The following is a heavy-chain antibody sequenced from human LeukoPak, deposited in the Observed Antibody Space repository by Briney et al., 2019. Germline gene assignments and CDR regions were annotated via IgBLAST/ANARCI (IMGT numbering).Heavy chain of an antibody. Sequence: PSETLSLTCTVSGGPITSSNFYWGWIRQPPGKGLEWIGSIYYSGNTNYNPSLKSRVTISVDTSKNQSSLKLSSVTAADTAVYYCARHGGNYYLDYWGQGTLVTVSS. J-gene: IGHJ4*02. CDR1: GGPITSSNFY. CDR2: IYYSGNT. CDR3: ARHGGNYYLDY. D-gene: IGHD1-26*01. V-gene: IGHV4-39*01.